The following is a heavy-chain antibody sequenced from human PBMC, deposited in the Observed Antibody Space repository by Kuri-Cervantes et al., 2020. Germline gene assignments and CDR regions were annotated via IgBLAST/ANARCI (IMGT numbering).Heavy chain of an antibody. CDR3: ARKFLKQWLVREFDY. J-gene: IGHJ4*02. CDR1: GYIFSSYG. CDR2: ISGSGGST. Sequence: GGSLRLSCAASGYIFSSYGMSWVRQAPGKGLEWVSAISGSGGSTYYADSVRGRFTISRDNSKNTLYLQMNSLRAEDTAVYYCARKFLKQWLVREFDYWGQGTLVTVSS. V-gene: IGHV3-23*01. D-gene: IGHD6-19*01.